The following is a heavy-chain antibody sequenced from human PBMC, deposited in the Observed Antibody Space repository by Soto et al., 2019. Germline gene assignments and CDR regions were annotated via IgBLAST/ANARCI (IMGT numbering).Heavy chain of an antibody. V-gene: IGHV4-59*01. D-gene: IGHD5-18*01. CDR1: GDSIRSYY. J-gene: IGHJ4*02. Sequence: PSETLSLTCTVSGDSIRSYYWSWIRQPPGKGLEWIGYIYDSGSTNYNPSLKSRVTISVDTSKSQFSLKLSSVTAADTAVYYCARAREPEYSSAIFFDIWGQGALVTVSS. CDR2: IYDSGST. CDR3: ARAREPEYSSAIFFDI.